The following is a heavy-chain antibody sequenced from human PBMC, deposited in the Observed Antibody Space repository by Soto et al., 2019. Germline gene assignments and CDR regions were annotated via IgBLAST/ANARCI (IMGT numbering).Heavy chain of an antibody. J-gene: IGHJ6*02. CDR1: GFTFSDSY. Sequence: PGGSLRLSCAASGFTFSDSYMSWIRQAPGKGLEWISYITFSGNTVCYADSLKGRFTISRDNAKNSLYLQMNRLRAEDTAVYYCARVSWREKYGMDVWGQGTTVTVSS. V-gene: IGHV3-11*01. CDR2: ITFSGNTV. CDR3: ARVSWREKYGMDV.